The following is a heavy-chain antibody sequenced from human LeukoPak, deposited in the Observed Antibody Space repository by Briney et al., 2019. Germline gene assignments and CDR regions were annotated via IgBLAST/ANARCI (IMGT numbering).Heavy chain of an antibody. CDR3: ARVRTLRNYYYYYYMDV. V-gene: IGHV1-18*01. J-gene: IGHJ6*03. Sequence: GASVKVSCKASGYTFTSYGISWVRQAPGQGLEWMGWISAYNGNTNYAQKLQGRVTMTTDTSTSTAYMELRSLRSDDTAVYYCARVRTLRNYYYYYYMDVWGKGTTVTVSS. CDR2: ISAYNGNT. CDR1: GYTFTSYG. D-gene: IGHD5/OR15-5a*01.